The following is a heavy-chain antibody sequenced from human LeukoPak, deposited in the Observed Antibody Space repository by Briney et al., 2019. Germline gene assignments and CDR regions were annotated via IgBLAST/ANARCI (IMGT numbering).Heavy chain of an antibody. CDR3: AKDRFERPHYFDY. J-gene: IGHJ4*02. Sequence: HPGGSLRLSCAASGFTFNNYAMNWVRQAPGKGLEWVSALSFGGASTYYADSVKGRFTISRDSSNNALYLQMTSLRVDDTAIYYCAKDRFERPHYFDYWGQGTLLTVAS. CDR1: GFTFNNYA. V-gene: IGHV3-23*01. D-gene: IGHD3-9*01. CDR2: LSFGGAST.